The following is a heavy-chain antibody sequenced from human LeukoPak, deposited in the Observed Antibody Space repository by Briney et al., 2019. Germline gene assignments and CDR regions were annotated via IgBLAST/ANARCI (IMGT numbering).Heavy chain of an antibody. V-gene: IGHV4-39*01. CDR2: SYYHGST. D-gene: IGHD6-6*01. CDR1: GASITTSDHD. J-gene: IGHJ4*03. Sequence: SETLSLTCTVSGASITTSDHDWGWIRQSPEKGLEWIGSSYYHGSTYYNPSLRSRVTISLDTSANQFSLKLDSVTAADTAVYFCASIISARPDFWGHGVLVTVS. CDR3: ASIISARPDF.